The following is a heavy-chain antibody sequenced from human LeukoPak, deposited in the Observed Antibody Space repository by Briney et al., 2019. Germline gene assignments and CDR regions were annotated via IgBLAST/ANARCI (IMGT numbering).Heavy chain of an antibody. J-gene: IGHJ4*02. CDR1: GGSISSYY. D-gene: IGHD5-12*01. V-gene: IGHV4-59*01. CDR2: IYYSGST. CDR3: ARERGDIVAPEGLDY. Sequence: SETLSLTCTVSGGSISSYYWSWIRQPPGKGLEWIGYIYYSGSTNYNPSLKSRVTISVDTSKNQFSLKLSSVTAADTAVYYCARERGDIVAPEGLDYWGQGTLVTVSS.